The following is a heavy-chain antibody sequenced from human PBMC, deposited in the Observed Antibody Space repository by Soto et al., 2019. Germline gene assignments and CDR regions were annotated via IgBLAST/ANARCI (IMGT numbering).Heavy chain of an antibody. CDR3: ASHNDAGSARGGMDV. CDR2: VHYSGST. J-gene: IGHJ6*02. Sequence: QVQLQESGPGLVKPSETLSLTCTVSGGSISNFYWTWIRQPPGKGLEWIGNVHYSGSTNYNPSVTSRVTPSVATAKTHLSLNLSSVTAADTAVYYSASHNDAGSARGGMDVWGQGTTVTVSS. CDR1: GGSISNFY. D-gene: IGHD1-1*01. V-gene: IGHV4-59*08.